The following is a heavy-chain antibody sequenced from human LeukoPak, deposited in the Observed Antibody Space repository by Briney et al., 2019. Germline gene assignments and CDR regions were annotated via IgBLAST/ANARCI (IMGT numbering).Heavy chain of an antibody. CDR2: IYYSGST. CDR3: ARDGRNTGWSDSFDY. Sequence: PSETLSLTCTVSGGSISSGGYYWSWIRQHPGKGLEWIGYIYYSGSTYYNPSLKSRVTISLDTSKNQFSLKLSSVTATDTAVYYCARDGRNTGWSDSFDYWGQGTLVTVSS. J-gene: IGHJ4*02. D-gene: IGHD6-19*01. V-gene: IGHV4-61*08. CDR1: GGSISSGGYY.